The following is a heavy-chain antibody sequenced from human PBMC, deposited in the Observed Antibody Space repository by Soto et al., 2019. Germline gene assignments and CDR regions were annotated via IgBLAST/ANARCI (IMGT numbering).Heavy chain of an antibody. D-gene: IGHD3-9*01. CDR1: GGSISSGGYY. V-gene: IGHV4-31*03. CDR3: ARHYDILTGYPIDYYYYGMDV. J-gene: IGHJ6*02. Sequence: SETLSLTCTASGGSISSGGYYWSWIRQHPGKGLEWIGYIYYSGSTYYNPSLKSRVTISVDTSKNQFSLKLSSVTAADTAVYYCARHYDILTGYPIDYYYYGMDVWGQGTTVTVSS. CDR2: IYYSGST.